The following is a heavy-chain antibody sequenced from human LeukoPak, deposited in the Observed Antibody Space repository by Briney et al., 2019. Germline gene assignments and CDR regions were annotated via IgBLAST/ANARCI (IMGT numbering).Heavy chain of an antibody. CDR2: TYYRSKWYN. D-gene: IGHD1-1*01. Sequence: SQTLSLTCAIPGDSVSSNSAAWNWISQSPSRGLDRLGRTYYRSKWYNDYAVSVKSRITIHPDTSKNQFSLQLNSVTPEDTAVYYCAIANWNDVEFDYWGQGTLVTVSS. J-gene: IGHJ4*02. CDR1: GDSVSSNSAA. V-gene: IGHV6-1*01. CDR3: AIANWNDVEFDY.